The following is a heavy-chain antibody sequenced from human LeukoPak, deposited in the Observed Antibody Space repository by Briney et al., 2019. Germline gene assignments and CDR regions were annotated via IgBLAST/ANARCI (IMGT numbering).Heavy chain of an antibody. CDR3: AKSKGATGTYSFDS. V-gene: IGHV3-33*06. CDR1: GFTFSSYG. Sequence: PGGSLRLSCAASGFTFSSYGMHWVRQAPGKGLEGVAVMWYDGNYNYYADSVKGRFTISRDISKNTLYLQMSSLRAEDTAVYYCAKSKGATGTYSFDSWGQGTLVTVSS. J-gene: IGHJ4*02. CDR2: MWYDGNYN. D-gene: IGHD1-1*01.